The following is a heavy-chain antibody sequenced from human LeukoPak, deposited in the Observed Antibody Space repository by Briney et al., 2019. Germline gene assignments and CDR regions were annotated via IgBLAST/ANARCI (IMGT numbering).Heavy chain of an antibody. Sequence: GGSLRLSCAASGFIFSSYAMNWVRQAPGKGLEWVSAISGSGGATYYADSVKGRFTISRDNAKNSLYLQMNSLRAEDTAVYYCARVFCSGGSCYSFDYWGQGTLVTVSS. CDR3: ARVFCSGGSCYSFDY. V-gene: IGHV3-23*01. J-gene: IGHJ4*02. D-gene: IGHD2-15*01. CDR1: GFIFSSYA. CDR2: ISGSGGAT.